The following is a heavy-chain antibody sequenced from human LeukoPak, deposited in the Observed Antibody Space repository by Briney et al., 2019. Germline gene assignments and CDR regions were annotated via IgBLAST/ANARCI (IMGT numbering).Heavy chain of an antibody. CDR2: IKQDGSEK. V-gene: IGHV3-7*01. CDR3: ARTLD. CDR1: GFTLSSYW. J-gene: IGHJ4*02. Sequence: GGSLRLSCAASGFTLSSYWMSWVRQAPGKGLEWVANIKQDGSEKYYLDSVKGRFTISRDNAKNSLYLQMNSLRAEDTAVYYCARTLDWGQGTLVTVSS.